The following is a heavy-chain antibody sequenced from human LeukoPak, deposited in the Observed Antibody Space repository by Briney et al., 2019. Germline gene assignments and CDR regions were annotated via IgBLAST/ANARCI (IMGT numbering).Heavy chain of an antibody. V-gene: IGHV1-2*02. J-gene: IGHJ6*02. Sequence: ASVKVSCTASGYTFTGYYMHWVRQAPGQGLEWMGWINPNSGGTNYAQKFQGRVTMTRDTSISTAYMELSRLRSDDTAVYYCAREQYYDFWSGSDQYYYYYGMDVWGQGTTVTVSS. CDR2: INPNSGGT. CDR1: GYTFTGYY. D-gene: IGHD3-3*01. CDR3: AREQYYDFWSGSDQYYYYYGMDV.